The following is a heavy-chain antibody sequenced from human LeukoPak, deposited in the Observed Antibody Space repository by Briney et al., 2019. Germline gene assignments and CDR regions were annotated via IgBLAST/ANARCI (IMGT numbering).Heavy chain of an antibody. CDR3: ARDGAHCGSANCYFDN. CDR2: ISTDNGNT. J-gene: IGHJ4*02. Sequence: ASVKVSCKASGYTFSNFDISWVRQAPGQGREWMARISTDNGNTDYAQKFQGRVTMTTDTSTNTAYMEMRSLTSDDTAVYYCARDGAHCGSANCYFDNWGQGTLVIVSS. V-gene: IGHV1-18*01. D-gene: IGHD2-2*01. CDR1: GYTFSNFD.